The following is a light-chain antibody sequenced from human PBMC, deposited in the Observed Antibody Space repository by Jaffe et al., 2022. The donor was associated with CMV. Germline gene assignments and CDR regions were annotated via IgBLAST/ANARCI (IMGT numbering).Light chain of an antibody. Sequence: SYELTQPPSVSVSPGQTARLTCSGDALAKKYVYWYHQKPGQAPILIIYKDTERPSGIPERFSGSSSGTTVTLTISGVQAEDEADYYCQSANRTGALPWLFGGGTKLTVL. CDR3: QSANRTGALPWL. CDR2: KDT. V-gene: IGLV3-25*03. CDR1: ALAKKY. J-gene: IGLJ3*02.